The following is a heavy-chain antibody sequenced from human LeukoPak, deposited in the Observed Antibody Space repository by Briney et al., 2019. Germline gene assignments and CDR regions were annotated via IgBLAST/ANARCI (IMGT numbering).Heavy chain of an antibody. CDR1: GGSISSGGYY. V-gene: IGHV4-31*03. Sequence: SETLSLTCTVSGGSISSGGYYWSWIRQRPGKGLEWIGYIYYSGSTYSNPSLKSRVTISVDTSKSQFSLNLSSVTAADTAVYYCARYCSSTNCYKGGFDPWGQGTLVTVSS. D-gene: IGHD2-2*02. J-gene: IGHJ5*02. CDR2: IYYSGST. CDR3: ARYCSSTNCYKGGFDP.